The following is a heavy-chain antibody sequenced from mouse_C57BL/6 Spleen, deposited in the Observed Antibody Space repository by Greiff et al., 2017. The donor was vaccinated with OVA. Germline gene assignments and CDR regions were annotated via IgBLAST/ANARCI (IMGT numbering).Heavy chain of an antibody. Sequence: VKLQQPGAELVKPGASVKLSCKASGYTFTSYWMHWVKQRPGRGLEWIGRIDPISGGTKYNEKFKSKATLTVDKPSSTAYMQLSSLTSEDSAVYYCARWTLGTGFDYWGQGTTLTVSS. D-gene: IGHD4-1*01. V-gene: IGHV1-72*01. CDR1: GYTFTSYW. CDR3: ARWTLGTGFDY. CDR2: IDPISGGT. J-gene: IGHJ2*01.